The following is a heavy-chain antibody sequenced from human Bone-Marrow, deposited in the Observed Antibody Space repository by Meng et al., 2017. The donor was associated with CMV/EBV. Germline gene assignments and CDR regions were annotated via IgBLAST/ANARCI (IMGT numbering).Heavy chain of an antibody. D-gene: IGHD2-2*01. CDR1: GGTFSSYA. CDR2: IIPIFGTA. V-gene: IGHV1-69*05. CDR3: ARVDCSSTSCSDDAFDI. J-gene: IGHJ3*02. Sequence: SVKVSCKASGGTFSSYAISWVRQAPGQGLEWMGGIIPIFGTANYAQKFQGRVTITTDESTSTAYMELSSLRSEDTAVYYCARVDCSSTSCSDDAFDIWGQGTMVTVSS.